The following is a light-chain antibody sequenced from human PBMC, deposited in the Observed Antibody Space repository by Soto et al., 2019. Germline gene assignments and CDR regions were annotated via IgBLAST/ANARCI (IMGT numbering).Light chain of an antibody. CDR2: RND. CDR1: ISNIGNNY. Sequence: QSVLTQPPSVSGTPGQRVTISCSGSISNIGNNYVYWFQQLPGTAPKVLSNRNDQRPSGVPDRFSDSKSGTSASLAISGLRSEDEAEYYCAAWDDTVRSYVFGTGTKLTVL. J-gene: IGLJ1*01. V-gene: IGLV1-47*01. CDR3: AAWDDTVRSYV.